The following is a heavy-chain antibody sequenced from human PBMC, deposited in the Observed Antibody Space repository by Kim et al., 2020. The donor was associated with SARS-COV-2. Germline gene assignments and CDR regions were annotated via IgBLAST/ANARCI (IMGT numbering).Heavy chain of an antibody. D-gene: IGHD2-2*01. Sequence: SETLSLTCTVSGGSISSSSYYWGWIRQPPGKGLEWIGSIYYSGSTYYNPSLKSRVTISVDTSKNQFSLKLSSVTAADTAVYYCASYSAASIRFPWGQGTLVTVSS. V-gene: IGHV4-39*01. J-gene: IGHJ5*02. CDR3: ASYSAASIRFP. CDR1: GGSISSSSYY. CDR2: IYYSGST.